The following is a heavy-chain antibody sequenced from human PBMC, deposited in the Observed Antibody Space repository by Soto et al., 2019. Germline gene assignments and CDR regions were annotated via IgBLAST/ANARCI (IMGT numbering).Heavy chain of an antibody. V-gene: IGHV4-31*03. CDR1: GGSISSGGYY. D-gene: IGHD6-19*01. CDR3: ARARIVVAGTIVDY. J-gene: IGHJ4*02. Sequence: SETLSLTCTVSGGSISSGGYYWSWIRQHPGKGLEWIGYIYYSGSTYYNPSLKSRVTISVDTSKNQFSLKLSSVTAADTAVYYCARARIVVAGTIVDYWGQGTLVTVSS. CDR2: IYYSGST.